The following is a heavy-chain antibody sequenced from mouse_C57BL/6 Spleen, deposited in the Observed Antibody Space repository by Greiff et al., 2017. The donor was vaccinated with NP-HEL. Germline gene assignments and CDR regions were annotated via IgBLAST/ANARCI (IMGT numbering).Heavy chain of an antibody. Sequence: EVQLQQSGPELVKPGASVKISCKASGYTFTDYYMNWVKQSHGKSLEWIGDINPNNGGTSYNQKFKGKATLTVDKSSRTAYMELRSLTSEDSAVYYCARGGFITTVVAPHYFDYWGQGTTLTVSS. D-gene: IGHD1-1*01. CDR3: ARGGFITTVVAPHYFDY. CDR2: INPNNGGT. V-gene: IGHV1-26*01. J-gene: IGHJ2*01. CDR1: GYTFTDYY.